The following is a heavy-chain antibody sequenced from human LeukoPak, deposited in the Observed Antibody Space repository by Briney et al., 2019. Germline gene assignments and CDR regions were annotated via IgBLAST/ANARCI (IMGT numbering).Heavy chain of an antibody. Sequence: GRSLRLSCAASGFTFSSYSMSWVRQAPGKGLEWVSAISGSGGTTYYADSVKGRFTISRDNSKNTLYLQMTSLRAEDTAVYYCAKDGDSHGHLWDYWGQGTLVTVSS. D-gene: IGHD5-18*01. CDR2: ISGSGGTT. V-gene: IGHV3-23*01. CDR3: AKDGDSHGHLWDY. J-gene: IGHJ4*02. CDR1: GFTFSSYS.